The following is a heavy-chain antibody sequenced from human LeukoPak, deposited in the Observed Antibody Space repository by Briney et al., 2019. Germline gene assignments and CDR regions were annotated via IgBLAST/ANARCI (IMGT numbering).Heavy chain of an antibody. D-gene: IGHD3-22*01. CDR3: ARAGDRSGYYHQLLDS. Sequence: SETLSLTCAVYGGSFSGYYWSWIRRPPGKGLEWIGDINHSGSTDYNPSLKSRVTISVDTSKSQFSLMLSSVTAADTAVYYCARAGDRSGYYHQLLDSWGQGTLVTVSS. J-gene: IGHJ4*02. CDR1: GGSFSGYY. V-gene: IGHV4-34*01. CDR2: INHSGST.